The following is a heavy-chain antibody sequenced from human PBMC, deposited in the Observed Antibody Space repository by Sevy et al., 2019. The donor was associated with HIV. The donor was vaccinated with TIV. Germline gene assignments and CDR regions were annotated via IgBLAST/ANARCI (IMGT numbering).Heavy chain of an antibody. J-gene: IGHJ4*02. CDR1: GGSITSLY. CDR2: IYYNGQL. D-gene: IGHD1-26*01. CDR3: AGENAWGRGYS. V-gene: IGHV4-59*08. Sequence: QSQTLSLTCTVSGGSITSLYWNWIRQPPGKGLEWIANIYYNGQLNYNPSLKSRVTLSLDTSKNQFSLRLSSVTAADTAMYYCAGENAWGRGYSWGQGTLVTVSS.